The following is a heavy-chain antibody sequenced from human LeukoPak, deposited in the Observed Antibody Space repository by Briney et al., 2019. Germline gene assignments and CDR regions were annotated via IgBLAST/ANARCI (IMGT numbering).Heavy chain of an antibody. J-gene: IGHJ5*02. CDR2: INPNSGGT. CDR1: GYTFTGYY. V-gene: IGHV1-2*02. CDR3: AKPRYDFWSGYTLDP. D-gene: IGHD3-3*01. Sequence: ASVKVSCNASGYTFTGYYMHWVRQAPGQWLEWMGWINPNSGGTNYAQKFQGRVTMTRDTSISTAYMELSRLRSDDTAVYYCAKPRYDFWSGYTLDPWGQGTLVTVSS.